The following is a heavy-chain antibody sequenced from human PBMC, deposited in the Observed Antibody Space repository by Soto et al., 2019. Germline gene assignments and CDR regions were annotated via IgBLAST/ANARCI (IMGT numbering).Heavy chain of an antibody. J-gene: IGHJ4*02. D-gene: IGHD3-22*01. CDR2: IYYSGST. Sequence: PSETLSLTCTVSGGSISSSSYYWGWIRQPPGKGLEWIGSIYYSGSTYYNPSLKSRVTISVDTSKNQFSLKLSSVTAADTAVYYCASPMTNYYDSSGYYLCGQGTLGTVSS. CDR1: GGSISSSSYY. CDR3: ASPMTNYYDSSGYYL. V-gene: IGHV4-39*01.